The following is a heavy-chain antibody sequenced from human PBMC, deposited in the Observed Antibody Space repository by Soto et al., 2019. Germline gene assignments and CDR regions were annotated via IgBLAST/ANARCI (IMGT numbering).Heavy chain of an antibody. Sequence: LEILPLTCAVYGGSFSGYYWSWIRQPPGKGLEWIGEINHSGSTNYNPSLKSRVTISVDTSKNQFSLKLSSVTAADTAVYYCASAGRRRSSGWSVVRGYYYYYMDVWGKRTTVTVSS. CDR2: INHSGST. CDR3: ASAGRRRSSGWSVVRGYYYYYMDV. J-gene: IGHJ6*03. D-gene: IGHD6-19*01. CDR1: GGSFSGYY. V-gene: IGHV4-34*01.